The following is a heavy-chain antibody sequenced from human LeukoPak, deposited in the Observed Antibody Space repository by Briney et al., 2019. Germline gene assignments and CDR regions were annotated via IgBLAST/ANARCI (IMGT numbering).Heavy chain of an antibody. CDR1: GDSISSARNY. Sequence: SQTLSLTCSVSGDSISSARNYWGWIRQSPGKGLEWLASVYSSGSTHSNPSLTSRVSISIDMSKNQFSLKLYSVTASDAAIYYCARHLSGTAMAHYFDFWGQGTLVTVSS. J-gene: IGHJ4*02. D-gene: IGHD5-18*01. V-gene: IGHV4-39*01. CDR3: ARHLSGTAMAHYFDF. CDR2: VYSSGST.